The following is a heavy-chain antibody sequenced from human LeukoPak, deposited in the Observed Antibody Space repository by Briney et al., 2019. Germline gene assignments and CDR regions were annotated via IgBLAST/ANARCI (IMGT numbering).Heavy chain of an antibody. CDR3: ARDPGVGAFDI. CDR2: IIPIFGTA. Sequence: ASVKVSCKASGGTFSSYAISWVRQAPGQGLEWMGGIIPIFGTANYAQKFQGRVTITADKSTSTAYMELSSLRSEDTAVYYCARDPGVGAFDIWGQGTMVTVSS. V-gene: IGHV1-69*06. J-gene: IGHJ3*02. CDR1: GGTFSSYA. D-gene: IGHD7-27*01.